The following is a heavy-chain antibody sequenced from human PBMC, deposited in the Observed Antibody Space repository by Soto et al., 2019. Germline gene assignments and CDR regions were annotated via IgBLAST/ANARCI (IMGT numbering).Heavy chain of an antibody. CDR1: GGSISSYY. J-gene: IGHJ6*03. D-gene: IGHD2-15*01. V-gene: IGHV4-59*01. CDR3: AGGEYCSGGSCYLRDYYYYMDV. CDR2: IYYSGST. Sequence: SETLSLTCTVSGGSISSYYWSWIRQPPGKGLEWIGYIYYSGSTNYNPSLKSRVTISVDTSKNQFSLKLSSVTAADTAVYYCAGGEYCSGGSCYLRDYYYYMDVWGKGTTVTVSS.